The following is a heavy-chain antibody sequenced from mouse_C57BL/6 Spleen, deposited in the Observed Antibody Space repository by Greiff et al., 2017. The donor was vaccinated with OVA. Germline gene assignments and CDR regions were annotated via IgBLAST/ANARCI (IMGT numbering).Heavy chain of an antibody. CDR1: GFSLKSYA. D-gene: IGHD2-2*01. Sequence: VHLVESGPGLVAPSQSLSITCTVSGFSLKSYAISWIRQPPGKGLEWLGVIWTGGSTNYNSALKSRLSISKDNSKSQIFLKMNSLQTDDTARYYCARYGYDVDWYFDVWGTGTTVTVSS. CDR3: ARYGYDVDWYFDV. V-gene: IGHV2-9-1*01. CDR2: IWTGGST. J-gene: IGHJ1*03.